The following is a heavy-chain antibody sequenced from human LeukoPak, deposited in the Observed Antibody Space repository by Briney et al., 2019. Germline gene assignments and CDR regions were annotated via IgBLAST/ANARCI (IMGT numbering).Heavy chain of an antibody. Sequence: GGSLRLSCAASGFTFSTHWMHWVRQVPGRGPVWVSRADGGGSSTSYADSVKGRFSISRDNAKSTLYLQMNGLRAEDTAVYYCARGPGTSGGAYVGDYWGHGTLVTVSS. CDR1: GFTFSTHW. D-gene: IGHD1-7*01. V-gene: IGHV3-74*01. CDR2: ADGGGSST. CDR3: ARGPGTSGGAYVGDY. J-gene: IGHJ4*01.